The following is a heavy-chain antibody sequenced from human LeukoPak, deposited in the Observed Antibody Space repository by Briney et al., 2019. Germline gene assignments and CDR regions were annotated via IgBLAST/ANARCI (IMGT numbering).Heavy chain of an antibody. V-gene: IGHV3-23*01. J-gene: IGHJ4*02. D-gene: IGHD1-14*01. Sequence: PGGSLRLSCAASGFTFSSYAMSWVRQAPGKGLEWVSSISGSGGSKYYADSVKGRFTISRDNSKNTLYLQMNSLRAEDTAVYYCAKKSNRVEGYFDYWGQGTLVTVSS. CDR1: GFTFSSYA. CDR2: ISGSGGSK. CDR3: AKKSNRVEGYFDY.